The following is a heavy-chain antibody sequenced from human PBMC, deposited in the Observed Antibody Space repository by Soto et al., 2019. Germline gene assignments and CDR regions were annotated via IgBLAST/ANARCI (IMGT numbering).Heavy chain of an antibody. Sequence: ASVKVSCKASGYTFTGYYMHWVRQAPGQGLEWMGWISPNSGGTNYAQKFQGRVSMTRDTSISTDNMELSRLRSDDTAVYYCARVSTNYGSGSYRSYGMDVWGQGTTVTVSS. D-gene: IGHD3-10*01. V-gene: IGHV1-2*02. J-gene: IGHJ6*02. CDR3: ARVSTNYGSGSYRSYGMDV. CDR1: GYTFTGYY. CDR2: ISPNSGGT.